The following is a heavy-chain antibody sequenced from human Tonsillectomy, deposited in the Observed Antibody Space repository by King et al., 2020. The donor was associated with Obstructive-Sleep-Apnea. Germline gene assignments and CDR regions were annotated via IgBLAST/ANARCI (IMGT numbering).Heavy chain of an antibody. V-gene: IGHV5-51*01. J-gene: IGHJ4*02. CDR2: IYPDDSDT. Sequence: VQLVESGAEVRKPGESLKISVKVYGYNFDTDWTGWVRQRPGKGLEWMGIIYPDDSDTRYGPSLQGQVTISAAKSISTAYLQWSSLKASDTAMYYCARPITGSADYWGQGTLVTVSS. D-gene: IGHD3-16*01. CDR1: GYNFDTDW. CDR3: ARPITGSADY.